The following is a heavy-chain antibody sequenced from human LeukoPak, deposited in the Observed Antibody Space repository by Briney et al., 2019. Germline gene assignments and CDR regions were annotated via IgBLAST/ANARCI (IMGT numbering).Heavy chain of an antibody. CDR1: GFTFSNYW. CDR3: AGGQWPTETLDP. CDR2: INSDGSST. V-gene: IGHV3-74*01. J-gene: IGHJ5*02. Sequence: PGGSLRLSCAASGFTFSNYWMHWVRQAPGKGLVWVSRINSDGSSTNYADSVRGRFSISRDNAKNTLYLQMDSLRAEDTAVYYCAGGQWPTETLDPWGQGTLVTVSS. D-gene: IGHD6-19*01.